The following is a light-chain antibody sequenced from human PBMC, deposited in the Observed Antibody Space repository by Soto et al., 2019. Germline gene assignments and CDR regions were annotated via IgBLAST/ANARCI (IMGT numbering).Light chain of an antibody. CDR2: EVN. CDR3: SSSAGTNSFVL. Sequence: QSALTQPPSASGSPGQSVTISCTGTSSDIGGYNSVSWYQQHPGKAPKLMIYEVNKRPLGVPERFSGCKSGNTASLTISGLQDDHEADYYCSSSAGTNSFVLFDGETKAHRP. CDR1: SSDIGGYNS. V-gene: IGLV2-8*01. J-gene: IGLJ3*02.